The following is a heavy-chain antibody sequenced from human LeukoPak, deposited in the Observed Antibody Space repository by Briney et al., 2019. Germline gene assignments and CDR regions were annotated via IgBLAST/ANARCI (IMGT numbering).Heavy chain of an antibody. CDR2: IIPILGIA. Sequence: GASVKVSCKASGGTFSSYAISWVRQAPGQGLEWMGRIIPILGIANYAQKFQGRVTITADKSTSTAYMELSSLRSEETAVYYCARGGVYGSGSYWDYWGQGTLVTVSS. D-gene: IGHD3-10*01. CDR3: ARGGVYGSGSYWDY. V-gene: IGHV1-69*04. CDR1: GGTFSSYA. J-gene: IGHJ4*02.